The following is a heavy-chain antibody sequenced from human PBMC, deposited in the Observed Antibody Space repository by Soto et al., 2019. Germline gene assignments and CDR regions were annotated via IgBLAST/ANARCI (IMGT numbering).Heavy chain of an antibody. D-gene: IGHD2-21*02. Sequence: RASVKVSFKASGYTVTSYYMHWVRQAPGQGHEWMRIIKPSGGSTSYAQKFQGRVTMTRDTSTSTVYMELSSLRSEDTAVYYCARDAYCGGDCYRKPLAYWGQGTLVTVSS. J-gene: IGHJ4*02. CDR1: GYTVTSYY. CDR2: IKPSGGST. V-gene: IGHV1-46*01. CDR3: ARDAYCGGDCYRKPLAY.